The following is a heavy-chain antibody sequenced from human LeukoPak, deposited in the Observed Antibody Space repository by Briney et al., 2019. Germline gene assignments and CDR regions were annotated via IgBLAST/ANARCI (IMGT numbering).Heavy chain of an antibody. Sequence: GGSLRLSCAASGFTFSSFEMNWVRQAPGRGPEWLSYISSSGSTIYYADSVRGRFTISRDNAKNSLFLQVTSLRAEDTAVYYCARGGSPPEALGDTFDVWGQGTLVTVSS. J-gene: IGHJ3*01. CDR2: ISSSGSTI. D-gene: IGHD1-26*01. V-gene: IGHV3-48*03. CDR1: GFTFSSFE. CDR3: ARGGSPPEALGDTFDV.